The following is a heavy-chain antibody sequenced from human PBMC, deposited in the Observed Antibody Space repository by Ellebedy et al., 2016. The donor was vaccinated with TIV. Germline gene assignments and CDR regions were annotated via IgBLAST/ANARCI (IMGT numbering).Heavy chain of an antibody. Sequence: KVSCKGSGYSFTKHWIGWVRQMPGKGLEWMGIIHPGDSDTRYSPSFQGQVSISVDKSISTAYLQWTSLKASDIAMYYCARVSDYFDSNGSYFDYWGQGTRVTVSS. J-gene: IGHJ4*02. D-gene: IGHD3-22*01. V-gene: IGHV5-51*01. CDR1: GYSFTKHW. CDR3: ARVSDYFDSNGSYFDY. CDR2: IHPGDSDT.